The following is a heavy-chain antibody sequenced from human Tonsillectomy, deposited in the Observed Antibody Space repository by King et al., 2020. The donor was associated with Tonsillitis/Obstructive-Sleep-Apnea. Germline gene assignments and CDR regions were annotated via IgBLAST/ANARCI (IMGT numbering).Heavy chain of an antibody. CDR1: GITFSKYW. J-gene: IGHJ3*02. Sequence: VQLVESGGGLVQPGESLTLSCAASGITFSKYWMTWVRQAPGKGLEWVANIKTDGSVTQYVDSVKGRFTISRDNAKNSLYLQMNSLRAEDTGLYYCTRDRNYYVSGSYYDAFDIWGQGTVVTVSS. V-gene: IGHV3-7*03. CDR3: TRDRNYYVSGSYYDAFDI. D-gene: IGHD3-10*01. CDR2: IKTDGSVT.